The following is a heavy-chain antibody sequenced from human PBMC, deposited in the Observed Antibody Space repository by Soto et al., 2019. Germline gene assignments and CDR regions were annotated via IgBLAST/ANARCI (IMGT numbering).Heavy chain of an antibody. D-gene: IGHD3-22*01. CDR3: AKEETITMIVVVITGFDY. Sequence: EVQLLESGGGLVQPGGSLRLSCAASGFTFSSYAMSWVRQDPGKGLEWVSAISGSGGSTYYADSVKGRFTISRDNSKNTLYLQMNSLRAEDTAVYYCAKEETITMIVVVITGFDYWGQGTLVTVSS. V-gene: IGHV3-23*01. CDR2: ISGSGGST. J-gene: IGHJ4*02. CDR1: GFTFSSYA.